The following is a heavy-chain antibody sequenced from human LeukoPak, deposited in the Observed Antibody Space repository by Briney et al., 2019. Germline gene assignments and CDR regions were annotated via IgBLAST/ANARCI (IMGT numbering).Heavy chain of an antibody. V-gene: IGHV4-59*01. CDR3: VRITQGTIDY. Sequence: PSETLSLTCTVPGGSISSYYWGWIRLPPGKGLEWIGYISYSGSTTYIPSLKSRVTILVDTSKNQFSLKLSSVTAADTAVYYCVRITQGTIDYWGRGTLVTVSS. J-gene: IGHJ4*02. D-gene: IGHD3-10*01. CDR1: GGSISSYY. CDR2: ISYSGST.